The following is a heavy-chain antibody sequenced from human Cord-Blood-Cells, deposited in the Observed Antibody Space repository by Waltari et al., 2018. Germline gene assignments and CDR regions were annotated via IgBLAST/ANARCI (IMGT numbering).Heavy chain of an antibody. J-gene: IGHJ4*02. CDR1: GGSISSGDYY. Sequence: QVQLQESGPGLVKPSQTLSLTCTVSGGSISSGDYYWGWLRQPPGKGLEWIGYIYYSGSTYYNPSLKSRVTMSVDTSKNQFALKLSSVTAADTAVYYCARVLRGDYVDYWGQGTLVTVSS. CDR3: ARVLRGDYVDY. CDR2: IYYSGST. D-gene: IGHD2-15*01. V-gene: IGHV4-30-4*08.